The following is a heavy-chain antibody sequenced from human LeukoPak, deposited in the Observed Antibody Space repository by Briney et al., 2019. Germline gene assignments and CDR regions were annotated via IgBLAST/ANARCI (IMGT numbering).Heavy chain of an antibody. V-gene: IGHV3-21*01. CDR2: ISSSSSYI. Sequence: KSGGSLRLSCAASGFTFSSYSMNWVRQAPGKGLEWVSSISSSSSYIYYADSVKGRFTISRDNAKNSLYLQMNSLRAEVTAVYYCATDQLWGPLLWGQGTLVTVS. CDR1: GFTFSSYS. J-gene: IGHJ4*02. CDR3: ATDQLWGPLL. D-gene: IGHD3-16*01.